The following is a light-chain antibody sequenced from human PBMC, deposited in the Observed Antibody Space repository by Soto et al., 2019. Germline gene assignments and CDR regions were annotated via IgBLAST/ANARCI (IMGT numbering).Light chain of an antibody. J-gene: IGKJ4*01. CDR2: DAS. Sequence: VLTQSPATLSLSPGDRATLSCRASQNIRDYLAWYQQKPGQAPRLLIYDASYRATGIPARFSGSGFGTDFTLTITSLEPEDFAFYYCQQRGGWPLTFGGGTRVEIK. V-gene: IGKV3-11*01. CDR3: QQRGGWPLT. CDR1: QNIRDY.